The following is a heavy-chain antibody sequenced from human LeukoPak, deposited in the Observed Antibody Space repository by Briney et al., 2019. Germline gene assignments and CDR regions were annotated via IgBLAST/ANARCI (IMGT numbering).Heavy chain of an antibody. J-gene: IGHJ4*02. CDR1: GGTFSSYA. Sequence: SVTVSFKASGGTFSSYAISWVRQAPGQGLEWMGGIIPIFGTANYAQKFQGRVTITADESTSTAYMELSSLRSEDTAVYYCARDLGDGYDYWGQGTLVTVSS. CDR2: IIPIFGTA. D-gene: IGHD5-24*01. V-gene: IGHV1-69*13. CDR3: ARDLGDGYDY.